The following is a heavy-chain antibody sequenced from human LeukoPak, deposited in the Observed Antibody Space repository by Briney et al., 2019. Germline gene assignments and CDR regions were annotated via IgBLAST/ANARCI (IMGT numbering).Heavy chain of an antibody. Sequence: SETLSLTCTVSGYSISNGYYWGWIRQPPGRGLEWIGSIYHSGSTYYNPSLKSRVTISVDTSKNQFSLKLSSVTAADTTVYYCARELVPVANAHIYGMDVWGQGTTVTVSS. J-gene: IGHJ6*02. CDR3: ARELVPVANAHIYGMDV. D-gene: IGHD2-2*01. CDR1: GYSISNGYY. CDR2: IYHSGST. V-gene: IGHV4-38-2*02.